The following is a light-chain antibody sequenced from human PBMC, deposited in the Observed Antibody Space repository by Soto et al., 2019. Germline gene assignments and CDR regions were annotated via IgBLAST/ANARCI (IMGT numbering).Light chain of an antibody. Sequence: DIQMTQSPSTLSGSVGDRGSITCRASQTISSWLAWYQQKPGKAPKLLIYAASTLQSGVPSRFSGSGSGTDFTLTISCLQSEDFATYYCQQYYSYPRTFGQGTKVDIK. CDR2: AAS. CDR3: QQYYSYPRT. V-gene: IGKV1-5*01. J-gene: IGKJ1*01. CDR1: QTISSW.